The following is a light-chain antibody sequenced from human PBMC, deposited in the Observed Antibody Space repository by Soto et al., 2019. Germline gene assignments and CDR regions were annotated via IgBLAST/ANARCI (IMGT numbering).Light chain of an antibody. Sequence: QSVLTQPPSASGTPGQRVTISCSGSRYNIGSNTVNWYQQVPGTAPRLLIHRDHQRPSGVPDRFSGSKSGTSASLAISGLQSEDEADYYCAAWYDSLNGYVVFGGGTKL. CDR2: RDH. J-gene: IGLJ2*01. CDR1: RYNIGSNT. CDR3: AAWYDSLNGYVV. V-gene: IGLV1-44*01.